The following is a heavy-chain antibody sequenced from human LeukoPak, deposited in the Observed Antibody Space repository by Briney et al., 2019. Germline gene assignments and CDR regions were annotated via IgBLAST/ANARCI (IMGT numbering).Heavy chain of an antibody. CDR2: IYYSGST. CDR3: ARVGSSSQLDAFDI. Sequence: SETLSLTCTVSGGSISSSSYYWGWIRQPPGKGLEWIGSIYYSGSTYYNPSLKSRVTISVDTSKNQFSLKLSSVTAADTAVYYCARVGSSSQLDAFDIWGQGTMVTVSS. J-gene: IGHJ3*02. V-gene: IGHV4-39*01. CDR1: GGSISSSSYY. D-gene: IGHD6-13*01.